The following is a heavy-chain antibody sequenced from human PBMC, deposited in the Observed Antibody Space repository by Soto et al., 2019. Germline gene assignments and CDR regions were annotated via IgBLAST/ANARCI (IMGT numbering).Heavy chain of an antibody. CDR2: IIPIFGTA. Sequence: QVQLVQSGAEVKKPGSSVKVSCKASGGTFSSYAISWVRQAPGQGLEWMGGIIPIFGTANYAQKFQGRVTITADESTSTAYMELSSLRSEDTAVYYCARGIVVVPAAIPSGGDWLDPWGQGTLVTVSS. J-gene: IGHJ5*02. D-gene: IGHD2-2*01. CDR3: ARGIVVVPAAIPSGGDWLDP. CDR1: GGTFSSYA. V-gene: IGHV1-69*01.